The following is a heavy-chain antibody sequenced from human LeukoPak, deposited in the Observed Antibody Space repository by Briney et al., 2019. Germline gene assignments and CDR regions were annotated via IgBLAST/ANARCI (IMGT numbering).Heavy chain of an antibody. Sequence: PGGSLRLSCAASGFTFSTFSMDWVRQAPGRGLQWLSYISSTSNTIYYADSLKGRFTISRDNSKNTLYLQMNSLRAEDTAVYYCARNSRIYYYYGMDVWGQGTTVTVSS. CDR3: ARNSRIYYYYGMDV. D-gene: IGHD2/OR15-2a*01. V-gene: IGHV3-48*01. J-gene: IGHJ6*02. CDR1: GFTFSTFS. CDR2: ISSTSNTI.